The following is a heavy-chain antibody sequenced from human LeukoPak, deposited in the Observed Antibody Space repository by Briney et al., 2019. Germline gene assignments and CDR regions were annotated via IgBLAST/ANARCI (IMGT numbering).Heavy chain of an antibody. CDR3: ARETSQKGAHYMDV. V-gene: IGHV4-38-2*02. CDR2: IYHSGST. CDR1: GYSISSSYY. Sequence: SETLSFTCTVSGYSISSSYYWGWIRQHPGEGLEWIGSIYHSGSTYYNPSLKSRVTISVDTSKNQFSLKLSSVTAADTAVYYCARETSQKGAHYMDVWGKGTTITISS. J-gene: IGHJ6*03. D-gene: IGHD3-16*01.